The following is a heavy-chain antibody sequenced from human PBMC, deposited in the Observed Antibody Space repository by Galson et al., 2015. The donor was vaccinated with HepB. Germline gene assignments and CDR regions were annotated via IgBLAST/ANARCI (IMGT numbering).Heavy chain of an antibody. CDR2: IKSKSDGGTT. CDR3: IARPRGLTDLDS. Sequence: SLRLSCAASGFTFSNAWMSWVRQAPGKGLEWVGRIKSKSDGGTTDYAAPVRGRFTISRDDSKNTLFLQLNSLKSEDTAVYYCIARPRGLTDLDSWGQGTLVTVSS. CDR1: GFTFSNAW. V-gene: IGHV3-15*01. D-gene: IGHD3-10*01. J-gene: IGHJ4*02.